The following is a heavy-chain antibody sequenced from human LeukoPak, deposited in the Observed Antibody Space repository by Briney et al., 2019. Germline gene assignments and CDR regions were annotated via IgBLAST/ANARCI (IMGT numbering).Heavy chain of an antibody. V-gene: IGHV1-18*01. Sequence: ASVQVSYKASGYPFTSYGISWVRQAPGQGREWMGWIIAYNGNTNYAQKLQGRVTMTTDTSTSTAYMELRSLRSDDTAVYYCARGYSSSPLTYWGQGTLVTVSS. D-gene: IGHD6-6*01. CDR2: IIAYNGNT. J-gene: IGHJ4*02. CDR3: ARGYSSSPLTY. CDR1: GYPFTSYG.